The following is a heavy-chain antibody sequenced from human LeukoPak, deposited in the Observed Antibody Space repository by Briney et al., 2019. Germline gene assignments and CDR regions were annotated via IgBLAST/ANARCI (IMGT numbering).Heavy chain of an antibody. J-gene: IGHJ5*02. CDR2: IYYSGST. CDR1: GGSISSSSYY. Sequence: SETLSLTCTVSGGSISSSSYYWGWIRQPPGKGLEWIGSIYYSGSTYYNPSLKSRVTISVDTSKNQFSLKLSPVTAADTAVYYCARAYSSSWYRRDWFDPWGQGTLVTVSS. D-gene: IGHD6-13*01. CDR3: ARAYSSSWYRRDWFDP. V-gene: IGHV4-39*01.